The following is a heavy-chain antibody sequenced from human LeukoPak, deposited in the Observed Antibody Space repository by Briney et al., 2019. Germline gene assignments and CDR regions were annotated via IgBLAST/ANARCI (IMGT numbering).Heavy chain of an antibody. Sequence: GASVKVSCKASGGTFSSYAISWVRQAPGQGLEWMGGIIPIFGTANYAQKFRGRITITADKSTSTGHMELSRLEFGDTAIYYCTREGVYAPDPSSYHRAPFDIWGQGTVVIVSS. V-gene: IGHV1-69*06. D-gene: IGHD3-16*02. CDR3: TREGVYAPDPSSYHRAPFDI. CDR1: GGTFSSYA. J-gene: IGHJ3*02. CDR2: IIPIFGTA.